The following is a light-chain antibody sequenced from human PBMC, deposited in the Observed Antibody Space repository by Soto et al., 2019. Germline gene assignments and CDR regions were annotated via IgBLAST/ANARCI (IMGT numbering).Light chain of an antibody. CDR3: SSYTSSSTVV. CDR1: SSDVGGYNY. CDR2: DVS. Sequence: QSALTQPASVSGSPGQSITISCTGTSSDVGGYNYVSWYQQHPGKAPKLMIYDVSYRPSGVSNRFSGSKSGNTASLTISGLQAYDEADYYCSSYTSSSTVVFGGGTKLTVL. J-gene: IGLJ3*02. V-gene: IGLV2-14*03.